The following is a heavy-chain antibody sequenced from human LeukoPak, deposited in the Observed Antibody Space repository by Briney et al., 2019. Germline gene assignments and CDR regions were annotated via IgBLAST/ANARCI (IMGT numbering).Heavy chain of an antibody. CDR1: GFTVSSNY. J-gene: IGHJ4*02. V-gene: IGHV3-66*01. CDR2: IYSGGST. CDR3: ARSGWYTFYYFDY. Sequence: PGGSLRLSCAASGFTVSSNYMSWVRQAPGKGLEWVSVIYSGGSTYYADSVKGRFTISRDNSKNTLYLQMNSLRAEDTAVYYCARSGWYTFYYFDYWGQGTLVTVSS. D-gene: IGHD6-19*01.